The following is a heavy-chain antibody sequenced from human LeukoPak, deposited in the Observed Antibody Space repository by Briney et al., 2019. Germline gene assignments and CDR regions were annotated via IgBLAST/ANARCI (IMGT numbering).Heavy chain of an antibody. CDR2: INPNSGGT. CDR3: ARETGAGGAFDI. CDR1: GYTFTGYY. J-gene: IGHJ3*02. D-gene: IGHD7-27*01. Sequence: ASVKVSCKASGYTFTGYYMHWVRQAPGQGLEWMGWINPNSGGTNYAQKFQGRVTMTRDTSISTAYMELSSLRSEDTAVFYCARETGAGGAFDIWGQGTMVTVSS. V-gene: IGHV1-2*02.